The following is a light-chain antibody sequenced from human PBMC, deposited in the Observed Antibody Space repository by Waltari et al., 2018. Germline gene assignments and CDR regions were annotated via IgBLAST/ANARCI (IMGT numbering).Light chain of an antibody. CDR1: QSVSSN. CDR2: GAS. CDR3: QQYNNWRALT. Sequence: EIVMTQSPATLSVSPGARATLSCRASQSVSSNLAWYQQKPGQAPRLLIYGASTRATGIPARFSGSGSGTEFTLTISSMQSEDFAVYYCQQYNNWRALTFGGGTKVEIK. V-gene: IGKV3-15*01. J-gene: IGKJ4*01.